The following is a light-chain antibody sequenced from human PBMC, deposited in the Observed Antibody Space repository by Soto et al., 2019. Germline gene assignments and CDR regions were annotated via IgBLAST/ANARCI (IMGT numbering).Light chain of an antibody. V-gene: IGKV3-20*01. CDR3: QQYGSSSWT. J-gene: IGKJ1*01. CDR1: QSIISSY. CDR2: GAS. Sequence: EIVLTQSPGTLSLSPGKRATLSCRASQSIISSYLAWYQQRPGQAPRLLIYGASSRATGIPDRFSGSGSGTEFTLTISRLEPEDFAVYYCQQYGSSSWTFGQGTKVDIK.